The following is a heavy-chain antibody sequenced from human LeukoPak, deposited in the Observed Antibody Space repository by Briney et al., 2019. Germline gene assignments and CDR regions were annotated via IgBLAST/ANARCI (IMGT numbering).Heavy chain of an antibody. J-gene: IGHJ5*02. CDR1: GGSISSYY. CDR3: ARVRQVTMVRGVIGWLDP. Sequence: SETLSLTCTVSGGSISSYYWSWIRQPPGKGLEWIGYIYYSGSTNYNPSLKSRVTISVDTSKNQFSLKLSSVTAADTAVYYCARVRQVTMVRGVIGWLDPWGQGTLVTVSS. V-gene: IGHV4-59*01. CDR2: IYYSGST. D-gene: IGHD3-10*01.